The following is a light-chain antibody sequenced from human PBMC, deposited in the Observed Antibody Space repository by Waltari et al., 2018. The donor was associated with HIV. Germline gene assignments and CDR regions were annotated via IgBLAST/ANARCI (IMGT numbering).Light chain of an antibody. CDR2: WAS. J-gene: IGKJ2*01. CDR3: HQYHTTPYT. Sequence: DIVMTHSSESFTVSLGARATISCPSSQSILSSSGNKYFLAWYQQTPGQPPKSLIYWASTRAAGVPARFSGSDSGTDFTLTISSLRAEDVAVYYCHQYHTTPYTFGQGTKLEI. V-gene: IGKV4-1*01. CDR1: QSILSSSGNKYF.